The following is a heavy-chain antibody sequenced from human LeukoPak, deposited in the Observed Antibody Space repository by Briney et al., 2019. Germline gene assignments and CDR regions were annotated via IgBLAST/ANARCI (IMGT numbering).Heavy chain of an antibody. CDR3: ARNCSSTSCYEYYYYYGMDV. D-gene: IGHD2-2*01. CDR2: ISSSSSYI. V-gene: IGHV3-21*01. Sequence: PGGSLRLSCAASGFTFSSYSMNWVRQAPGKGLEWVSSISSSSSYIYYADSVKGRFTISRDNAKNSLYLQMNSLRAEDTAVYYCARNCSSTSCYEYYYYYGMDVWGQGTTVTVSS. J-gene: IGHJ6*02. CDR1: GFTFSSYS.